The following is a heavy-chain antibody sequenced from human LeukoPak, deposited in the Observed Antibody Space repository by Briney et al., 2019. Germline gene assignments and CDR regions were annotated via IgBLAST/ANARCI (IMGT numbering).Heavy chain of an antibody. J-gene: IGHJ4*02. Sequence: PSETLSLTCAVYGGSFSGYYWSWIRQPPGRGLEWIGEINHSGSTNYNPSLKSRVTISVDTSKNQFSLKLSSVTAADTAVYYCARAQSYNSGWYRYWGQGTLVTVSS. V-gene: IGHV4-34*01. CDR2: INHSGST. CDR3: ARAQSYNSGWYRY. D-gene: IGHD6-19*01. CDR1: GGSFSGYY.